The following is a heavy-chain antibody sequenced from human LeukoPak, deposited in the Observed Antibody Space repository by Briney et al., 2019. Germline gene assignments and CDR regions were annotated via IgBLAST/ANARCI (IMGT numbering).Heavy chain of an antibody. CDR3: AKFPYYYDSSGYLGVVDY. D-gene: IGHD3-22*01. V-gene: IGHV3-30-3*02. J-gene: IGHJ4*02. Sequence: GGSLRLSCAASGFTFSSYAMHWVRQAPGKGLEWVAVISYDGSNKYYADSVKGRFTISRDNSKNTLYLQMNSLRAEDTAVYYCAKFPYYYDSSGYLGVVDYRGQGTLVTVPS. CDR1: GFTFSSYA. CDR2: ISYDGSNK.